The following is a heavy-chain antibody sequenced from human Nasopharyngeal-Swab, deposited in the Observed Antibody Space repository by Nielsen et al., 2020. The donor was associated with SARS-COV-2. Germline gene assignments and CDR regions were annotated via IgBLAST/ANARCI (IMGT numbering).Heavy chain of an antibody. CDR3: ARTPLLWFGESPYGMDV. Sequence: GESLKISCAASGFTFSSYSMNWVRQAPGKGPEWVSVIYSGGSTYYADSVKGRFTISRHNSKNTLYLQMNSLRAEDTAVYYCARTPLLWFGESPYGMDVWGQGTTVTVSS. D-gene: IGHD3-10*01. V-gene: IGHV3-53*04. J-gene: IGHJ6*02. CDR1: GFTFSSYS. CDR2: IYSGGST.